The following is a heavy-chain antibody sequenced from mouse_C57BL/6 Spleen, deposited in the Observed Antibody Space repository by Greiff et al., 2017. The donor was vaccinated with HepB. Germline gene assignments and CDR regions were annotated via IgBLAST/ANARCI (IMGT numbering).Heavy chain of an antibody. CDR2: IYPRSGNT. Sequence: VKLQESGAELARPGASVKLSCKASGYTFTSYGISWVKQRTGQGLEWIGEIYPRSGNTYYNEKFKGKATLTADKSSSTAYMERRSLTSEDSAVYFCARNQGAMDYWGQGTSVTVSS. J-gene: IGHJ4*01. CDR1: GYTFTSYG. V-gene: IGHV1-81*01. CDR3: ARNQGAMDY.